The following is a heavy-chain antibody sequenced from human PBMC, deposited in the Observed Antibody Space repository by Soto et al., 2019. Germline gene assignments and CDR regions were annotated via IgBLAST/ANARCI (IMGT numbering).Heavy chain of an antibody. Sequence: PSETLSLTCTVSGGSISSGDYYWSWIRQPPGKGLEWIGYIYYSGSTYYNPSLKSRVTISVDTSKNQFSLKLSSVTAADTAVYYCARLGGSYAVHHFDYSGQGTLVTRSS. V-gene: IGHV4-30-4*01. CDR2: IYYSGST. D-gene: IGHD1-26*01. CDR3: ARLGGSYAVHHFDY. CDR1: GGSISSGDYY. J-gene: IGHJ4*02.